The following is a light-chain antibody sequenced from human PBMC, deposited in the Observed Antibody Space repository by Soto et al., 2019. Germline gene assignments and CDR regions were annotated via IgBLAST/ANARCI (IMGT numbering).Light chain of an antibody. CDR3: QQGSAWPLT. V-gene: IGKV3-11*01. Sequence: EIVLTQSPATLSLSPGGRATLSCRASQSVSNSLAWYQQKSGQAPRLLIYDASNMATGIPARFGGSGSGTDFTLTISGLEPEDFAVYYCQQGSAWPLTFGGGTKVGIK. CDR2: DAS. CDR1: QSVSNS. J-gene: IGKJ4*01.